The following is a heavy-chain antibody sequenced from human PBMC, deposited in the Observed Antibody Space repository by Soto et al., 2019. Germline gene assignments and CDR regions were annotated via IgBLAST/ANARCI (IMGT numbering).Heavy chain of an antibody. CDR1: GFTFSNAW. CDR3: TTDRGAVAGNYFDY. V-gene: IGHV3-15*01. D-gene: IGHD6-19*01. Sequence: PGGSLRLSCAASGFTFSNAWMSWVRQAPGKGLEWVGRIKSKTDGGTTDYAAPVKGRFTISRDDSKNTLYLQMNSLKTEDTAVYYCTTDRGAVAGNYFDYWGQGTLVTVSS. J-gene: IGHJ4*02. CDR2: IKSKTDGGTT.